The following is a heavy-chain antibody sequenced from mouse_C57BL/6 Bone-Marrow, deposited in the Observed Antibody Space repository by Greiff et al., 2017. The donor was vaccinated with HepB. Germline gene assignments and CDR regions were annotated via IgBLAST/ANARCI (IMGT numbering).Heavy chain of an antibody. Sequence: EVKLVESGGGLVQPGGSLKLSCAASGFTFSDYYMYWVRQTPEKRLEWVAYISNGGGSPYYPDTVKGRFTISRDNAKNTLYLQMSRLKSEDTAMYYCARHSGVTGYFDYWGQGTTLTVSS. CDR2: ISNGGGSP. CDR3: ARHSGVTGYFDY. CDR1: GFTFSDYY. V-gene: IGHV5-12*01. J-gene: IGHJ2*01. D-gene: IGHD2-13*01.